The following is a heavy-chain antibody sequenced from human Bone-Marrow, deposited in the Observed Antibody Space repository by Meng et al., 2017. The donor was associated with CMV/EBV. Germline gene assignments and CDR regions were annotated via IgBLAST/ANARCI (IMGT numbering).Heavy chain of an antibody. CDR2: INPSGGST. V-gene: IGHV1-46*01. J-gene: IGHJ5*02. D-gene: IGHD6-6*01. Sequence: ASVKVSCKASGYTFTSYYMHWVRQAPGQGLEWMGIINPSGGSTSYAQKFQGRVTMTRDTSTSTVYMELSSPRSEDTAVYYCARDPIDARPFGWFDPWGQGTLVTVSS. CDR1: GYTFTSYY. CDR3: ARDPIDARPFGWFDP.